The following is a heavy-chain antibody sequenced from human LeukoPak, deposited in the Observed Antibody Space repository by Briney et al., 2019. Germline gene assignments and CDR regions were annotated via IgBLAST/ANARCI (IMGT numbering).Heavy chain of an antibody. V-gene: IGHV3-30*04. CDR2: ISYDGSNK. J-gene: IGHJ4*02. Sequence: GRSLRLSCAASGFTFSSYAMHWVRQAPGKGLEWGAVISYDGSNKYYADSVKGRFTISRDNSKNTLYLQMNSLRAEDTAVYYCARPLAAPGYWGQGTLVTVSS. CDR1: GFTFSSYA. D-gene: IGHD6-6*01. CDR3: ARPLAAPGY.